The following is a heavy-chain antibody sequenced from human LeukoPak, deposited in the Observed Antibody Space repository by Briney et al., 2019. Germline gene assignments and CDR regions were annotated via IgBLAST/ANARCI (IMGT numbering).Heavy chain of an antibody. CDR3: ARGGRGSAAVVAPRSFDI. Sequence: GGSLRLSCVISGFNLDDCAMHWVRQAPGKGLEWVSVTYTGGNSYYADSVKGRFIISRDISKNTLYLQMNSLRAEDSALYYCARGGRGSAAVVAPRSFDIWGQGTMVTVSS. CDR2: TYTGGNS. J-gene: IGHJ3*02. CDR1: GFNLDDCA. V-gene: IGHV3-53*01. D-gene: IGHD3-22*01.